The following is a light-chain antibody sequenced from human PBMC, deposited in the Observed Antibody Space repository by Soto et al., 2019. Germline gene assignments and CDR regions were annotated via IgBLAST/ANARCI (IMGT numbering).Light chain of an antibody. CDR3: CSSDGSVV. CDR1: SSDVGTYNL. Sequence: QSALTQPASVSGSPGQSITISCTGTSSDVGTYNLVSWYQQHPGKAPKLMIYEGSKRPSGVSDRFSGSKSGNTASLTISGLQAEDEADYYCCSSDGSVVFGGGTKLTVL. CDR2: EGS. V-gene: IGLV2-23*01. J-gene: IGLJ2*01.